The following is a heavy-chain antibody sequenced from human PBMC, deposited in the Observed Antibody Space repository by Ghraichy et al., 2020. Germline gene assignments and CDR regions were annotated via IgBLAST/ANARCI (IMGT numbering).Heavy chain of an antibody. D-gene: IGHD4-11*01. Sequence: GGSLRLSCAASGFTFSTYWMTWVRQAPGKGLEWVANIKQDGSETYYVDSVNGRFTISRDDATNSLFLQMNSLRAEDTAVYYCARASKRLPTVSYPNHFDYWGQGTLVTVSS. CDR3: ARASKRLPTVSYPNHFDY. CDR1: GFTFSTYW. CDR2: IKQDGSET. J-gene: IGHJ4*02. V-gene: IGHV3-7*01.